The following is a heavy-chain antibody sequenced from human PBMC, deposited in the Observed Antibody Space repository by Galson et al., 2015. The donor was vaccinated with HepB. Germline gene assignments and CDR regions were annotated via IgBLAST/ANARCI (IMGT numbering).Heavy chain of an antibody. Sequence: SLRLSCAASGFTFSQAWMSWVRQAPGKGLDWVGRIKSKTDGGATDYAAPVKGRFIISRDDSENTVYLQMNSLKTEDTAVYYCTAGTGQSDFDYWGQGDLVTVSS. CDR2: IKSKTDGGAT. V-gene: IGHV3-15*01. CDR3: TAGTGQSDFDY. CDR1: GFTFSQAW. D-gene: IGHD2-8*02. J-gene: IGHJ4*02.